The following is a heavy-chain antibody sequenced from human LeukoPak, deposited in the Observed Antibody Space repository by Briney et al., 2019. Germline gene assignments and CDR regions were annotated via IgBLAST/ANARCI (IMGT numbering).Heavy chain of an antibody. Sequence: GGSLRLSCAASGFTFSSYEMNWVRQAPGKGLEWVSYISSSGRTKYYADSVKGRFTISRDNAKNSLYLQMNSLRAEDTAVYYCARDRIGIDYGSGSYNRNWFDPWGQGTLVTVSS. D-gene: IGHD3-10*01. J-gene: IGHJ5*02. CDR2: ISSSGRTK. CDR3: ARDRIGIDYGSGSYNRNWFDP. CDR1: GFTFSSYE. V-gene: IGHV3-48*03.